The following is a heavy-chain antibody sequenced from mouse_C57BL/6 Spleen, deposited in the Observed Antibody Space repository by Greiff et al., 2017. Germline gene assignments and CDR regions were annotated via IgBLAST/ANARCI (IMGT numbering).Heavy chain of an antibody. Sequence: QVQLQQSGPELVKPGASVKISCKASGYAFSSSWMNWVKQRPGKGLEWIGRIYPGDGDTNYNGKFKGKATLTADKSSSTAYMQLSSLTSEDSAVYFCARSLITTVPHWYFDVWGTGTTVTVSS. CDR3: ARSLITTVPHWYFDV. CDR2: IYPGDGDT. V-gene: IGHV1-82*01. D-gene: IGHD1-1*01. CDR1: GYAFSSSW. J-gene: IGHJ1*03.